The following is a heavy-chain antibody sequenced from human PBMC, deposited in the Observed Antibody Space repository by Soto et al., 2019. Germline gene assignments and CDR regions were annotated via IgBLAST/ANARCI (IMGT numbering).Heavy chain of an antibody. V-gene: IGHV3-23*01. J-gene: IGHJ4*02. CDR3: AKRSPSGTYYFDY. CDR1: GFTFTSYA. CDR2: IGTTTGDI. D-gene: IGHD1-26*01. Sequence: PGGSLRLSCAASGFTFTSYAMTWVRQGPGKGLEWVSSIGTTTGDILYADSVKGRFTISRDNSKNTLYLQINSLRTEDTAIYYCAKRSPSGTYYFDYCGQGPLVTLSS.